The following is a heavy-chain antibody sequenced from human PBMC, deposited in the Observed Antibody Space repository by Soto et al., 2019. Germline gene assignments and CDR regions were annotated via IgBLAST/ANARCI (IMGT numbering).Heavy chain of an antibody. CDR2: INPNSGGT. V-gene: IGHV1-2*02. Sequence: AASVKVSCKASGYTFTGYYMHWVRQAPGQGLEWMGWINPNSGGTNYAQKFQGRVTMIRDTSISTAYMELSRLRSDDTAVYYCARDLYDFWSGLNQNWFDPWGQGTLVTVSS. D-gene: IGHD3-3*01. CDR3: ARDLYDFWSGLNQNWFDP. J-gene: IGHJ5*02. CDR1: GYTFTGYY.